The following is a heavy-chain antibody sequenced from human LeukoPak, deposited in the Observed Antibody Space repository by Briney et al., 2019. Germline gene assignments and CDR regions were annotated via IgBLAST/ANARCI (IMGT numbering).Heavy chain of an antibody. CDR1: GFTFSSYG. CDR2: ISYDGSNI. Sequence: GGSLRLSCAASGFTFSSYGMHWVRQAPGKGLEWVAVISYDGSNIYYADSVKGRFTISRDNSKNTLYLQMNSLRAEDTAVYYCAKDQGVLRFLEWLLSDDDAFDIWGQGTMVTVSS. D-gene: IGHD3-3*01. V-gene: IGHV3-30*18. J-gene: IGHJ3*02. CDR3: AKDQGVLRFLEWLLSDDDAFDI.